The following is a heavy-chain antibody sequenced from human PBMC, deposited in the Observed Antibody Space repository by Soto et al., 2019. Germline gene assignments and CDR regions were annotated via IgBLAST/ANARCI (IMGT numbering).Heavy chain of an antibody. V-gene: IGHV4-31*03. CDR1: GGSISSGGYY. Sequence: SETLSLTCTVSGGSISSGGYYWGWIRQHPGKGLEWIGYIYYSGSTYYNPSLESRVTISVDTSKNQFSLKLSSVTAADTAVYYCARDFYYGGNHDAFDIWGQGTMVTVSS. CDR2: IYYSGST. CDR3: ARDFYYGGNHDAFDI. J-gene: IGHJ3*02. D-gene: IGHD4-17*01.